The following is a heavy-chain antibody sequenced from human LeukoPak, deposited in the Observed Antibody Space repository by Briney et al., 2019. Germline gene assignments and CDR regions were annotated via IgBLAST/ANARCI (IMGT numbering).Heavy chain of an antibody. CDR3: ARQHCSGGDCYFFD. J-gene: IGHJ4*02. CDR1: GFTFSSYG. D-gene: IGHD2-15*01. Sequence: GGSLRLSCAASGFTFSSYGMHWVRQAPGKGLEWVALIRYDGNNKYYADSVKGRFTISRDNSKNTLYLQLNSLRAEDTAVYYCARQHCSGGDCYFFDWGQGTLVTVSS. CDR2: IRYDGNNK. V-gene: IGHV3-33*01.